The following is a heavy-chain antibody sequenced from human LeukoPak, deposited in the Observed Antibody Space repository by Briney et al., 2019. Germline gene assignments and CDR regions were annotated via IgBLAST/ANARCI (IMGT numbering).Heavy chain of an antibody. CDR2: ISSSGST. J-gene: IGHJ2*01. CDR3: ARDPYPGIAAAGTSRWYFDL. D-gene: IGHD6-13*01. CDR1: GDSISSGDYY. Sequence: PSETLSLTCTVSGDSISSGDYYWSWIRQPAGKGLEWIGRISSSGSTNYNPSLKSRVTISVDTSKNQFSLKLSSVTAADTAVYYCARDPYPGIAAAGTSRWYFDLWGRGTLVTVSS. V-gene: IGHV4-61*02.